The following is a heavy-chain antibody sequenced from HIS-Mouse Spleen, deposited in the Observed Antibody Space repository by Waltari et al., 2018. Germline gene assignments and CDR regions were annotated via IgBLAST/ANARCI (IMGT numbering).Heavy chain of an antibody. J-gene: IGHJ3*02. Sequence: QVQLQESGPGLVKPSETLSLTCTVSGGSVSSGSYYCSWIRQPPGKGLEWIGYIYYSGSTNYNPSLKSRVTISVDTSKNQFSLKLSSVTAADTAVYYCASRSYSSGWYKAFDIWGQGTMVTVSS. CDR1: GGSVSSGSYY. CDR2: IYYSGST. V-gene: IGHV4-61*01. CDR3: ASRSYSSGWYKAFDI. D-gene: IGHD6-19*01.